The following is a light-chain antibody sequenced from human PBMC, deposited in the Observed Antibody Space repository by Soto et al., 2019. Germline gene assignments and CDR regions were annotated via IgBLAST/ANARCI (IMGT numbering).Light chain of an antibody. J-gene: IGKJ1*01. CDR2: AVS. CDR1: QSVSSN. V-gene: IGKV3-15*01. CDR3: QQYNKWPLT. Sequence: EILMTQSPGTLSASPGERATLSCRASQSVSSNLAWYQQKPGQAPRLLIYAVSTRATGIPARFSGSGSGTEFTLPISSLQSEAFAVYYCQQYNKWPLTFGQGTKVEIK.